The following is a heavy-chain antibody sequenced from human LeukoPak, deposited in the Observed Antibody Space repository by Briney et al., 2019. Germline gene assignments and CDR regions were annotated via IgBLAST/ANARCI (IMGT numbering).Heavy chain of an antibody. CDR1: GFTFSSYG. CDR3: ARAISSGWPAYYYYGMDV. Sequence: GGSLRLSCAASGFTFSSYGMHWVRQAPGKGLEWVAVIWYDGSNKYYADSVKGRFTISRDNSKNTLYLQMNSLRAEDTAVHYCARAISSGWPAYYYYGMDVWGQGTTVTVSS. J-gene: IGHJ6*02. D-gene: IGHD6-19*01. V-gene: IGHV3-33*01. CDR2: IWYDGSNK.